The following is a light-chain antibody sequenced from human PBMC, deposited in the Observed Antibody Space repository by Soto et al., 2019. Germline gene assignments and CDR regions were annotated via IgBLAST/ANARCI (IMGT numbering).Light chain of an antibody. CDR1: SSDVGGYNY. CDR3: SSFTNTITRYA. Sequence: QSVLTQPASVSGSPGQSITISCTGTSSDVGGYNYVSWFQHHPGKAPKLIIYEVSYRPSGVSNRFSGSKSGDTASLTISGLQAEDEADYYRSSFTNTITRYAFGTGTKVTV. J-gene: IGLJ1*01. CDR2: EVS. V-gene: IGLV2-14*01.